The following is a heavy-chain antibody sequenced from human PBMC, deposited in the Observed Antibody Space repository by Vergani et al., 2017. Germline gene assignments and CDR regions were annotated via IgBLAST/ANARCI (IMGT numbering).Heavy chain of an antibody. Sequence: QVQLQESGPGLVKPSQTLSLTCTVPGGSISSGSYYWSWIRQPAGKGLEWIGRFYTSGSTHYNPSLKSRVTISVDTSKNQFSLKLSSVTAADTAVYYCARGEVGATTLDLYAFDIWGQGTMVTVSS. CDR1: GGSISSGSYY. D-gene: IGHD1-26*01. V-gene: IGHV4-61*02. CDR2: FYTSGST. CDR3: ARGEVGATTLDLYAFDI. J-gene: IGHJ3*02.